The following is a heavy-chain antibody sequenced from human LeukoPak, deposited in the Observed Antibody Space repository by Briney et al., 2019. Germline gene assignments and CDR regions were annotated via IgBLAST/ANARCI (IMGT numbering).Heavy chain of an antibody. CDR1: GGTFSSYA. CDR3: AGEGGDFWSGDAFDI. V-gene: IGHV1-69*04. Sequence: SVKVSCKASGGTFSSYAISWVRQAPGQGLELMGRIIPILGIANYAQKFQGRVTITADKSTSTAYMELSSLRSEGTAVYYCAGEGGDFWSGDAFDIWGQGTMVTVSS. CDR2: IIPILGIA. D-gene: IGHD3-3*01. J-gene: IGHJ3*02.